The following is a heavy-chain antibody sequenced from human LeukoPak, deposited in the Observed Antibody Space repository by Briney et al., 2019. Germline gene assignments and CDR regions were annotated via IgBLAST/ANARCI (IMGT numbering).Heavy chain of an antibody. CDR2: INHSGST. CDR3: ARRRQWIQLWLRPYYFDY. Sequence: KPSETLSLTCAVYGGSFSGYYWSWIRQPPGKALEWIGEINHSGSTNYNPSLKSRVTISVDTSKNQFSLKLSSVTAADTAVYYCARRRQWIQLWLRPYYFDYWGQGTLVTVSS. CDR1: GGSFSGYY. V-gene: IGHV4-34*01. J-gene: IGHJ4*02. D-gene: IGHD5-18*01.